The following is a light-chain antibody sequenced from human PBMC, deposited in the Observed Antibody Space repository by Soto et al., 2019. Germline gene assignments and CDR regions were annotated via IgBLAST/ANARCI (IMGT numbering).Light chain of an antibody. Sequence: QAVVTQPPSVSGAPGQRVTISCTGSSSNIGPGYAVHWYEQLPGTAPKLLIYDSNNRPSGVPDRFSGSKSGPSASLAITGLQAEDEGDYYCQSYDSSLSAWVFGGGTKLTVL. J-gene: IGLJ3*02. CDR1: SSNIGPGYA. CDR3: QSYDSSLSAWV. CDR2: DSN. V-gene: IGLV1-40*01.